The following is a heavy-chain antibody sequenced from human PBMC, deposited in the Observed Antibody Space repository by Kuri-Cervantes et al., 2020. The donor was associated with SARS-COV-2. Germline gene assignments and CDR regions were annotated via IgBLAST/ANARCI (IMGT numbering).Heavy chain of an antibody. CDR2: IKNKIIDGGTT. CDR3: TTQSGGGGFDY. D-gene: IGHD3-16*01. Sequence: GGSLRLSCAASDLNFNIAWINWVRQAPGKGLEWVGRIKNKIIDGGTTDYAAPVKGRFTISRDDSKNTLYLQMNSLKTEDTAVYYCTTQSGGGGFDYWGQGTLVTVSS. V-gene: IGHV3-15*07. CDR1: DLNFNIAW. J-gene: IGHJ4*02.